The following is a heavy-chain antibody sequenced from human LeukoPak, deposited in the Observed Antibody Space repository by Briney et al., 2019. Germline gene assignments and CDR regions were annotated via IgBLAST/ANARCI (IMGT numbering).Heavy chain of an antibody. V-gene: IGHV4-61*02. CDR1: GGSISSGSYY. CDR3: ARGTRGGFDP. Sequence: PSETLSLTCTVSGGSISSGSYYWSWIRQPAGKGLEWIGRIYTSGSTNYNPSLKSRVTISVDTSKNQLSLKLSSVTAADTAVYYCARGTRGGFDPWGQGTLVTVSS. J-gene: IGHJ5*02. CDR2: IYTSGST. D-gene: IGHD3-10*01.